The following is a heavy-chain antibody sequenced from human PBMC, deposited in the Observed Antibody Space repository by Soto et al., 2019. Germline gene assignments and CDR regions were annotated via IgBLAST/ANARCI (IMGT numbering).Heavy chain of an antibody. CDR1: GFSFSTYG. CDR2: IWFDGSKK. J-gene: IGHJ4*02. D-gene: IGHD6-13*01. Sequence: ESGGGVVQPGRSLKLSCAASGFSFSTYGFHWVRQAPGKGPEWVAVIWFDGSKKYYADSVEGLFTISRDNSKNTLFLQMNTLRDEDTAVYYCARDPASVGYHFDLWGQGTLVTVSS. V-gene: IGHV3-33*01. CDR3: ARDPASVGYHFDL.